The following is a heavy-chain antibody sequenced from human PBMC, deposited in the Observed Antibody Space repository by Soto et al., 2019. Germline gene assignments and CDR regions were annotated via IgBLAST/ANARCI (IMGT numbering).Heavy chain of an antibody. J-gene: IGHJ3*01. CDR3: ANLPGP. CDR2: IWYDGSNK. Sequence: GGSLRLSCAASGFTFSSYGMHWVRQAPGKGLEWVAVIWYDGSNKYYADSVKGRFTISRDNAKNSLYLQMNSLRAEDTAVYYCANLPGPWGQGTMVTVSS. V-gene: IGHV3-33*03. CDR1: GFTFSSYG.